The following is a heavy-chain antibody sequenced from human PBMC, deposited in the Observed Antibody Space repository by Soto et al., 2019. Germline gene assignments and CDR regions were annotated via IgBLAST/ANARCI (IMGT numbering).Heavy chain of an antibody. CDR2: IYWDDDT. J-gene: IGHJ1*01. V-gene: IGHV2-5*02. Sequence: SGPTLVNPTQTLTLTCTFSGFSLRDSTVSVGWVRQPPGRALEWLALIYWDDDTRFTPSLQNRLTVTKDTPKNQVVLTMTNVAPEDTGTYLCFHRADYHDRSGFYHAQFDCWGRGTLVTVSS. CDR1: GFSLRDSTVS. D-gene: IGHD3-22*01. CDR3: FHRADYHDRSGFYHAQFDC.